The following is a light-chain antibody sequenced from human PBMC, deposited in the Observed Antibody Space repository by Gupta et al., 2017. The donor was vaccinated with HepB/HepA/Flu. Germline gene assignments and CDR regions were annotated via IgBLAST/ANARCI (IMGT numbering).Light chain of an antibody. CDR1: QGVSPY. J-gene: IGKJ1*01. CDR2: EGS. V-gene: IGKV3D-11*01. CDR3: QLSKT. Sequence: ETVLTQPPATLSLSPGERATLSCRASQGVSPYLAWYQQEPGQAPRLRIYEGSKRATGVTGRLSGRGPETDFTRTSSSIEAEDCGGHYGQLSKTFGQGTKLEIK.